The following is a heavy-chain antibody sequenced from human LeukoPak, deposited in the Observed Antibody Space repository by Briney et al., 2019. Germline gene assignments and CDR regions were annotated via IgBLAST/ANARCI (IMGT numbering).Heavy chain of an antibody. J-gene: IGHJ4*02. Sequence: GRSLRLSCAASGFTFSSYGMHWVRQAPGKGLEWVAVISYDGSNKYYADSVKGRFTISRDNAKNTLYLQMNSLRAEDTAVYYCARGIVGPTGDYWGQGTLVTVSS. CDR1: GFTFSSYG. CDR3: ARGIVGPTGDY. V-gene: IGHV3-30*03. CDR2: ISYDGSNK. D-gene: IGHD1-26*01.